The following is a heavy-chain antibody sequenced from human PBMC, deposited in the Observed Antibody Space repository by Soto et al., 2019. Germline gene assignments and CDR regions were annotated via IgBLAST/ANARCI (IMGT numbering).Heavy chain of an antibody. CDR3: ARGVVVVAATFDY. J-gene: IGHJ4*02. CDR1: WGTGSDCSYH. D-gene: IGHD2-15*01. CDR2: IYYSGST. Sequence: LETLSLTFTVSWGTGSDCSYHRVLIRKPPGKGLEWIGYIYYSGSTNYNPSLKSRVTISVDTSKNQFSLKLSSVTAADTAVYYCARGVVVVAATFDYWGQGTLVTVSS. V-gene: IGHV4-61*01.